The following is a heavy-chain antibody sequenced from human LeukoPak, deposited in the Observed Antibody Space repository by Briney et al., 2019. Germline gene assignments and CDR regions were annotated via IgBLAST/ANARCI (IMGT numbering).Heavy chain of an antibody. CDR2: IYYSGST. D-gene: IGHD3-10*01. Sequence: GSLRLSCAASGFTFSNYAMSWVRQPPGKGLEWIGYIYYSGSTNSNPSLKSRVTISVDTSKNQFSLKLSSVTAADTAVYYCARAVRSGSFDYWGQGTLVTVSS. V-gene: IGHV4-59*01. CDR1: GFTFSNYA. CDR3: ARAVRSGSFDY. J-gene: IGHJ4*02.